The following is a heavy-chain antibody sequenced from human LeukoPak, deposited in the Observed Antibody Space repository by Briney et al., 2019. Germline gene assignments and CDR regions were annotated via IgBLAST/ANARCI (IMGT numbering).Heavy chain of an antibody. Sequence: SQTLSLTCTVSGGSISSGDYYWSWIRQPPGKGLEWIGYIYYSGSTYYNPSLKSRVTISVDTSKNQFSLKLSSVTAADTAVYYCARDRVTMVRGVSYYYYGMDVWGQGTTVTVSS. CDR2: IYYSGST. CDR1: GGSISSGDYY. CDR3: ARDRVTMVRGVSYYYYGMDV. D-gene: IGHD3-10*01. J-gene: IGHJ6*02. V-gene: IGHV4-30-4*01.